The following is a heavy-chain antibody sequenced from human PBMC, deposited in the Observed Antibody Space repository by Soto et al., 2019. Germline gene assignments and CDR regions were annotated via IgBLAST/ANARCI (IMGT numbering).Heavy chain of an antibody. CDR2: INAGNGNT. D-gene: IGHD3-16*01. J-gene: IGHJ4*02. Sequence: GASVKVSCTASGYTFTSYGMHWVRQAPGQRLEWMGWINAGNGNTKCSQKFQGRVTITADKSTSTAYMELSSLRSEDTAVYYCARTPGGLFDYWGQGTLVTVSS. CDR3: ARTPGGLFDY. V-gene: IGHV1-3*01. CDR1: GYTFTSYG.